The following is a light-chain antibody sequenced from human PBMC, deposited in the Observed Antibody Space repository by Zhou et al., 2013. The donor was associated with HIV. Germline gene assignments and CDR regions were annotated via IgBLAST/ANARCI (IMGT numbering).Light chain of an antibody. J-gene: IGKJ4*01. Sequence: EIVLTQSPGTLSLSPGERATLSCRASQSVSSSYFAWYQQKPGQAPRLLIYDASSRATGIPDRFSGSGSGTDFTLTISSLEPEDFAVYYCQQRSNWPPLTFGGGTKVEIK. CDR3: QQRSNWPPLT. V-gene: IGKV3D-20*02. CDR2: DAS. CDR1: QSVSSSY.